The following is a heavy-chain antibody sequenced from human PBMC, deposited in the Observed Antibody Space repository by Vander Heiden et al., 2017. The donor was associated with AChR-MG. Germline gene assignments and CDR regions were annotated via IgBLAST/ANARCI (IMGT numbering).Heavy chain of an antibody. CDR2: IIPIFGTA. V-gene: IGHV1-69*06. D-gene: IGHD6-19*01. J-gene: IGHJ6*02. CDR1: GGTFSSYA. Sequence: QVQLVQSGAEVKKPGSSVKVSCKASGGTFSSYAISWVRQAPGQGLEWMGGIIPIFGTANYAQKFQGRVTITADKSTSTAYMELSSLRSEDTAVYYCARDYERARAPWGQWLEDYYYYYGMDVLGQGTTVTVSS. CDR3: ARDYERARAPWGQWLEDYYYYYGMDV.